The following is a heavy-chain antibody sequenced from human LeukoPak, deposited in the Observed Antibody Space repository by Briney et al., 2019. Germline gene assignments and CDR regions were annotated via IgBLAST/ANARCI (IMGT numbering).Heavy chain of an antibody. D-gene: IGHD2-15*01. CDR1: GASIRSGDYY. CDR3: ARDCSGGSCYGAFDI. V-gene: IGHV4-30-4*01. J-gene: IGHJ3*02. CDR2: IYDSGST. Sequence: SETLSLTCTVSGASIRSGDYYWSWIRQPPGKGLEWIGYIYDSGSTYYNPSLKSRITISVDTSENRFSLKLSPVTATDTAVYYCARDCSGGSCYGAFDIWGQGTMVTVSS.